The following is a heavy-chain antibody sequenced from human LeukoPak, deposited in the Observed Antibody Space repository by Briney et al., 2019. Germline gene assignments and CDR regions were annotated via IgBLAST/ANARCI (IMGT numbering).Heavy chain of an antibody. CDR1: GFTFSSYA. CDR2: ISGSGGST. D-gene: IGHD3-16*02. J-gene: IGHJ4*02. V-gene: IGHV3-23*01. Sequence: GGSLRLSCAASGFTFSSYAMSWVRQAPGKGLEWVSAISGSGGSTYYADSVKGRFTISRDNSKNTLYLQMNSLRAEDTAVYYCAKDLHLHMITFGGVIVLPDYWGQGTLVTVSS. CDR3: AKDLHLHMITFGGVIVLPDY.